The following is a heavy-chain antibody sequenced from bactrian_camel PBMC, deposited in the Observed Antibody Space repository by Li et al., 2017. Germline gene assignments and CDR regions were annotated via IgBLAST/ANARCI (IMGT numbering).Heavy chain of an antibody. CDR2: IDNDKTT. D-gene: IGHD5*01. Sequence: HVQLVESGGGSVQAGGSLRLSCAASGYPQIAHCMAWFRQAPGKEREGVAIIDNDKTTSYAESVKGRFTISRDNIQNTVFLQTNSLKSEDTAVYYCVRGDWGAFGYWGQGTQVTVS. CDR3: VRGDWGAFGY. J-gene: IGHJ6*01. V-gene: IGHV3S9*01. CDR1: GYPQIAHC.